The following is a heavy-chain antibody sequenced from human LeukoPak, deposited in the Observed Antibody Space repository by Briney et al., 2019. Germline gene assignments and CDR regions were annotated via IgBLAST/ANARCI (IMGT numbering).Heavy chain of an antibody. CDR2: ISGYNGQT. CDR1: GYTFTDYG. J-gene: IGHJ4*02. D-gene: IGHD3-3*01. V-gene: IGHV1-18*04. CDR3: ARDPRTAFDFWRGYSGFDY. Sequence: ASVKVSCKASGYTFTDYGFSWVRQAPGQGLEWMGWISGYNGQTEYAENFQGRVIMTRDTSTSTVYMELRSLRSDDTARYYCARDPRTAFDFWRGYSGFDYWGQGTRSPSRQ.